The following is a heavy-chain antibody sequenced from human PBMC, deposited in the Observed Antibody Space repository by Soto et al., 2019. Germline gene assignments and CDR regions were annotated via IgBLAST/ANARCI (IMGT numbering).Heavy chain of an antibody. CDR3: AKHPGYTSGPTGY. J-gene: IGHJ4*02. V-gene: IGHV3-23*01. CDR2: ITATADVP. CDR1: GFTFSNYA. Sequence: GGSLRLSCAASGFTFSNYAMTWVRQAPGKGPEWVSAITATADVPYYADSVKGRFTISRDNSKNTLYLQMDSLRAEDTAVYYCAKHPGYTSGPTGYWGQGTLVTFSS. D-gene: IGHD6-25*01.